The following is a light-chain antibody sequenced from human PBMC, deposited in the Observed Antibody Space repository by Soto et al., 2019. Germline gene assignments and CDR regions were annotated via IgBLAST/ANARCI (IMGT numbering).Light chain of an antibody. Sequence: QSALIQPPSASGSPGQSVTISCTGTSSDVGAYNYVSWYQQHPGKVPKVMIYEVSKRPSGVPDRFSGSKSGNTASLTVSGLQAEDEADYYCCSYAGNNNFYIFGTGTKLTVL. J-gene: IGLJ1*01. CDR3: CSYAGNNNFYI. CDR1: SSDVGAYNY. V-gene: IGLV2-8*01. CDR2: EVS.